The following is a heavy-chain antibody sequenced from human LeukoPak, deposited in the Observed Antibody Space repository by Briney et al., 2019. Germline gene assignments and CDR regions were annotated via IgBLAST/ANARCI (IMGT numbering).Heavy chain of an antibody. V-gene: IGHV1-46*01. D-gene: IGHD6-6*01. CDR1: GYTFTSYY. CDR2: INPSGGST. J-gene: IGHJ6*02. CDR3: ARDRPSGNYGMDV. Sequence: ASVKVSCKASGYTFTSYYMHWVRQAPGQGLEWMGIINPSGGSTSYAQKFQGRVTMTRGTSTSTVYMELSSLRSEDTAVYYCARDRPSGNYGMDVWGQGTTVTVSS.